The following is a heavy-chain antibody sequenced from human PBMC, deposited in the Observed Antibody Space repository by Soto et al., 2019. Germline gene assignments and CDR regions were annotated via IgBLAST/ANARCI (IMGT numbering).Heavy chain of an antibody. V-gene: IGHV1-69*13. CDR2: IIPIFGTA. Sequence: GASVKVSCKASGGTFSSYAISWVRQAPGQGPEWMGGIIPIFGTANYAQKFQGRVTITADESTSTAYMELSSLRSEDTAVYYCARGARELLHTYYYYGMDVWGQGTTVTVSS. CDR1: GGTFSSYA. D-gene: IGHD3-10*01. CDR3: ARGARELLHTYYYYGMDV. J-gene: IGHJ6*02.